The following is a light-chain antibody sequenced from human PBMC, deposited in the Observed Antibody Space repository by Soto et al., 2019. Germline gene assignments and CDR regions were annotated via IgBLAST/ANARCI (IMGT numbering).Light chain of an antibody. CDR1: QSVSSY. Sequence: EIVLTQSPANLSLSPGERATLSCRASQSVSSYLAWYQQKPGQAPRLLIYDASNRATGIPARFSGSGSGTDFPLNISSLEPEDFAVYYCQQRSNWPDMTFGPGTKVDIK. V-gene: IGKV3-11*01. CDR2: DAS. J-gene: IGKJ3*01. CDR3: QQRSNWPDMT.